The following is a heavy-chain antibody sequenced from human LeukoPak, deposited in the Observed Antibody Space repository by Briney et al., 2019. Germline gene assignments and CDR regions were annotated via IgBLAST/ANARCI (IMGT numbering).Heavy chain of an antibody. CDR1: GGSISSGGYY. D-gene: IGHD6-13*01. CDR3: ARSASIAAADSAEYFQH. CDR2: IYYSGST. J-gene: IGHJ1*01. Sequence: SQTLSLTCTVSGGSISSGGYYWSWIRQHPGKGLEWIGYIYYSGSTYYNPSLKSRVTISVDTSKNQFSLKLSSVTAADTAVYYCARSASIAAADSAEYFQHWGQGTLVTVSS. V-gene: IGHV4-31*03.